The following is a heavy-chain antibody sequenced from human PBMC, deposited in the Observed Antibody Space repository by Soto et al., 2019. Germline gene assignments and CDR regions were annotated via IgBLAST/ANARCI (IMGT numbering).Heavy chain of an antibody. CDR1: GGSFSGYY. D-gene: IGHD4-17*01. V-gene: IGHV4-34*01. Sequence: PSETLSITCAVYGGSFSGYYCSWIRPPPGKGLEWIGEINHSGSTNYNPSLKSRVTISVATSKNQFSLKLSSVTAADTAVYDCARAGVLLYPTVTTAAHAFDIWGQGTMVTVSS. CDR2: INHSGST. J-gene: IGHJ3*02. CDR3: ARAGVLLYPTVTTAAHAFDI.